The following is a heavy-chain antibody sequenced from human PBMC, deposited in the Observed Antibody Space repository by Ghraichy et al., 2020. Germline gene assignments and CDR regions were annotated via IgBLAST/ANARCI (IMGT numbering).Heavy chain of an antibody. D-gene: IGHD3-3*01. V-gene: IGHV4-59*01. CDR1: GGSISSYY. CDR2: IYYSGST. CDR3: ARGVSGTIFGVVIKSGQAPNWFDP. Sequence: SQTLSLTCTVSGGSISSYYWSWIRQPPGKGLEWIGYIYYSGSTNYNPSLKSRVTISVDTSKNQFSLKLSSVTAADTAVYYCARGVSGTIFGVVIKSGQAPNWFDPWGQGTLVTVSS. J-gene: IGHJ5*02.